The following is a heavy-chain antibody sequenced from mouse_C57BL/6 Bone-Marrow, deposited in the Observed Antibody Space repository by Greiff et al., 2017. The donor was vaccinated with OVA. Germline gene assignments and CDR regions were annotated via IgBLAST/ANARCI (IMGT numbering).Heavy chain of an antibody. D-gene: IGHD1-1*01. CDR1: GYSITSGYY. Sequence: EVQLQQSGPGLVKPSQSLSLTCSVTGYSITSGYYWNWIRQFPGNKLEWMGYISYDGSNNYNPSLKNRISITRDTSKKQFFLKLNSVTTEDTATYYCARGTTVVEEYFDVWGTGTTVTVSS. CDR3: ARGTTVVEEYFDV. V-gene: IGHV3-6*01. J-gene: IGHJ1*03. CDR2: ISYDGSN.